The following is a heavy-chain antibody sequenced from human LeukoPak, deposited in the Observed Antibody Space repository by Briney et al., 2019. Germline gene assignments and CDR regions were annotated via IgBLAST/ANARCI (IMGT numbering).Heavy chain of an antibody. CDR1: GFTFSRYG. J-gene: IGHJ4*02. D-gene: IGHD2-15*01. CDR2: ISDDGGYK. V-gene: IGHV3-30*03. Sequence: PGGSLRLSCAASGFTFSRYGMNWVRQAPGKGLEWVAAISDDGGYKSYADSVKGRFTISRDNSKNTLYLEMNSLRSEDTAVYYCAGVYSGGSCYSDYWGQGTLVTVSS. CDR3: AGVYSGGSCYSDY.